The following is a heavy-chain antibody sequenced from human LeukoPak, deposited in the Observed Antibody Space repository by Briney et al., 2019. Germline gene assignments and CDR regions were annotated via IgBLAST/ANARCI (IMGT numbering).Heavy chain of an antibody. Sequence: PGGSLRLSCAASGFTFSSYSMNWVRQAPGKGLEWVGFMRSKAYGGTTEYAASVKGRFTISRDDSKSIAYLQMNSLKTEDTAVYYCTRDKSEDLSPLDYWGQGTLVTVSS. CDR3: TRDKSEDLSPLDY. D-gene: IGHD2-15*01. CDR1: GFTFSSYS. CDR2: MRSKAYGGTT. V-gene: IGHV3-49*04. J-gene: IGHJ4*02.